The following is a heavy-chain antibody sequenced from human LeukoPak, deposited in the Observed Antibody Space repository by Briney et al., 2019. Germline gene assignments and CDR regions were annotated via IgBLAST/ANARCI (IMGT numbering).Heavy chain of an antibody. V-gene: IGHV3-7*04. J-gene: IGHJ4*02. CDR2: IKQDGSEK. CDR1: GXTFSSYW. CDR3: ARGKYYFDY. Sequence: GGSLRLSCAASGXTFSSYWMSWVRQAPGKGLEWVANIKQDGSEKYYVDSVKGRFTISRDNAKNSLYLQMNSLRAEDTAVYYCARGKYYFDYWGQGSLVTVSS.